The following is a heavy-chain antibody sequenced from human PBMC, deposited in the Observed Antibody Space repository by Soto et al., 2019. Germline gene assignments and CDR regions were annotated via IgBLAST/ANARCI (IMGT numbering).Heavy chain of an antibody. D-gene: IGHD5-12*01. CDR2: IYYSGST. V-gene: IGHV4-61*01. CDR1: GGSVSSGSFY. Sequence: QVQLQESGPGLVKPSETLSLTCTVSGGSVSSGSFYWSWIRQPPGKGLEWIGYIYYSGSTNYNPSLERRGSISVDTSKNQFSLKLSSVTAADTAVYYCARDDLRDGYARAPRRWGQGTLVTVSS. J-gene: IGHJ4*02. CDR3: ARDDLRDGYARAPRR.